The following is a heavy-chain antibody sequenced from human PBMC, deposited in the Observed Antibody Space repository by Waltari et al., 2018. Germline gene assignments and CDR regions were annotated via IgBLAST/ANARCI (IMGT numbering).Heavy chain of an antibody. V-gene: IGHV4-4*07. J-gene: IGHJ5*02. CDR2: IYTSGST. Sequence: QVQLQESGPGLVKPSETLSLTCTVSGGSISSYYWSWIRQPAGKGLEWIGRIYTSGSTTYNPSLQSRVTMSVDTSKNQFSRKLSPVTAADTAVYYCARDRRGYYLGTLGDEPNWFDPWGQGTLVTVSS. CDR1: GGSISSYY. D-gene: IGHD3-22*01. CDR3: ARDRRGYYLGTLGDEPNWFDP.